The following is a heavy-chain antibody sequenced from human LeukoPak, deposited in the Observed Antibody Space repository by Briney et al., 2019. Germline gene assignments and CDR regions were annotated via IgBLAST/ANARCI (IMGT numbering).Heavy chain of an antibody. CDR2: IYTSGST. CDR3: ASRDCSGGSCYDAYFDY. J-gene: IGHJ4*02. D-gene: IGHD2-15*01. Sequence: SQTLSLTCTVSGGSISSDSYYWSWIRQPAGKGLEWIGRIYTSGSTNYNPSLKSRVTISVDTSKNQFSLKLSSVTAADTAVYYCASRDCSGGSCYDAYFDYWGQGTLVTVSS. V-gene: IGHV4-61*02. CDR1: GGSISSDSYY.